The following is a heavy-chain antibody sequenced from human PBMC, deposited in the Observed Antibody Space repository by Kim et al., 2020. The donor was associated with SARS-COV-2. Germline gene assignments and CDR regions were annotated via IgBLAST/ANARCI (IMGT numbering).Heavy chain of an antibody. CDR3: ARRDCSGGSCYSYYYMDV. Sequence: GGSLRLSCAASGFTFSTFWMAWVRQAPGRGLEWVANIKQDGSDKYYVDSVRGRFTISRDNAKNSLYLQMNSLRAEDSAIYYCARRDCSGGSCYSYYYMDVWGKGPTVTVSS. J-gene: IGHJ6*03. V-gene: IGHV3-7*01. D-gene: IGHD2-15*01. CDR1: GFTFSTFW. CDR2: IKQDGSDK.